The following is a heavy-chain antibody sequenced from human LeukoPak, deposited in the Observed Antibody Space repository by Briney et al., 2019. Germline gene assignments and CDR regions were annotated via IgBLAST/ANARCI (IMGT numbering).Heavy chain of an antibody. D-gene: IGHD3-3*01. V-gene: IGHV1-18*01. CDR3: ARDETMDFWSGSLDY. Sequence: GASVKVSCKASGYTFTGYGISWVRQAPGQGLEWMGWISAYNGNTNYAQKLQGRVTMTTDTSTSTAYMELRSLRSDDTAVYYCARDETMDFWSGSLDYWGQGTLVTVSS. J-gene: IGHJ4*02. CDR1: GYTFTGYG. CDR2: ISAYNGNT.